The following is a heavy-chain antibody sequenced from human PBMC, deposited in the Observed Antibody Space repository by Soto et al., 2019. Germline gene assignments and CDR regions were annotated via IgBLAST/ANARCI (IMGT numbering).Heavy chain of an antibody. J-gene: IGHJ6*02. V-gene: IGHV1-69*13. CDR1: GYTFTSYA. CDR2: IIPIFGTA. Sequence: SVKVSCKASGYTFTSYAMHWVRQAPGQRLEWMGWIIPIFGTANYAQKFQGRVTITADESTSTAYMELSSLRSEDTAVYYCASNYYDILTGSRILYYYGMDVWGQGTTVTVSS. CDR3: ASNYYDILTGSRILYYYGMDV. D-gene: IGHD3-9*01.